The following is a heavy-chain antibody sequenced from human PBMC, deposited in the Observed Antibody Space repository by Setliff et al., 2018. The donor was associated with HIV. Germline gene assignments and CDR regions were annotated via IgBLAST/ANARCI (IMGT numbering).Heavy chain of an antibody. CDR2: INHNKSS. D-gene: IGHD3-3*01. CDR1: RFDFNNYW. V-gene: IGHV4-34*01. J-gene: IGHJ5*02. Sequence: GSLRLSCAASRFDFNNYWMCWVRQAPGKGLEWIGEINHNKSSDYNPSLKSRVTISVDTSKSQFSLKLKSVTVADTAVYYCARGRAAKIFGVVFSRWFDPWGRGNLVTVSS. CDR3: ARGRAAKIFGVVFSRWFDP.